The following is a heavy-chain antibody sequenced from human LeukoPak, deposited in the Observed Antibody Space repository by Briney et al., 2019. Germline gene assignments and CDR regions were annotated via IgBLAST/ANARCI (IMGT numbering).Heavy chain of an antibody. CDR1: GGTFRNSA. D-gene: IGHD1-1*01. J-gene: IGHJ4*02. Sequence: SVIVSCKASGGTFRNSAINWVRQAPGQGLDWMGGIIPIFGTPNYADNFQGRVTIRADESTSTAYMELSGLRSEDTAVYYCTIVGAGGTGMGILGSLDYWGQGTLVTVSS. CDR3: TIVGAGGTGMGILGSLDY. CDR2: IIPIFGTP. V-gene: IGHV1-69*01.